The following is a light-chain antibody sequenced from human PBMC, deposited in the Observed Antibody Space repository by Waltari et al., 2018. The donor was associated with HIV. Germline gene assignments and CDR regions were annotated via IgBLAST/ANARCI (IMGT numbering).Light chain of an antibody. Sequence: QSVLTQPPSVSAAPGQKVTISCSGSSTNIGNDFVSWYQQIPGAAPKRLIYDILVRPSGMPDRFSGSRSGTAATLGITGLQTGDEAVYYCGTWDRGLGAAVFGGGTKLTVL. V-gene: IGLV1-51*01. CDR1: STNIGNDF. CDR3: GTWDRGLGAAV. CDR2: DIL. J-gene: IGLJ3*02.